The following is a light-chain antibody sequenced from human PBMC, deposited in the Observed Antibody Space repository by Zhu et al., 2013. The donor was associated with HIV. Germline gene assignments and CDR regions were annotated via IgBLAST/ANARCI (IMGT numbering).Light chain of an antibody. V-gene: IGLV1-47*01. CDR2: RNN. J-gene: IGLJ3*02. Sequence: QSVLTQPPSASGTPGQRVTISCSGSSSNIGSNYVYWYQQLPGTAPKLLIYRNNQRPSGVPDRFSGSKSGTSASLAIGGLQSEDEADYYCTAWDDSLNGGVFGGGTKLTVL. CDR3: TAWDDSLNGGV. CDR1: SSNIGSNY.